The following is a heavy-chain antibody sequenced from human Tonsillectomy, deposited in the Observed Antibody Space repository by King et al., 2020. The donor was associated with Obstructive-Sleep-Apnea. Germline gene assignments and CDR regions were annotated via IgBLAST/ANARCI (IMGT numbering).Heavy chain of an antibody. Sequence: QLVQSGAEVKKPGASVKVSCKASGYTFTTYDINWVRQATGQGLEWMGWMNPNSGRTDYEQKFQGIVTMTSNTSTATAYMELSSLRPEDTAIYYCTRGYGGSSPLFNYWGQGTLVTVSS. CDR2: MNPNSGRT. V-gene: IGHV1-8*02. CDR1: GYTFTTYD. D-gene: IGHD4-23*01. CDR3: TRGYGGSSPLFNY. J-gene: IGHJ4*02.